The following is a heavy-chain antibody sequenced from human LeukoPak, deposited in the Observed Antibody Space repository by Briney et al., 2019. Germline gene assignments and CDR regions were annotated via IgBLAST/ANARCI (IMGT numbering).Heavy chain of an antibody. J-gene: IGHJ4*02. CDR3: ATDRGWRTSGYYLYYFEY. CDR2: IKHDGSEK. D-gene: IGHD3-3*01. Sequence: GGSLRLSCAASGFIFTDYFMSWVRQAPGKGLEWVASIKHDGSEKYYVDSVRGRFTISRDNTKNLLYLQMSSLRAEDTAVYYCATDRGWRTSGYYLYYFEYWGQGTLVTFSS. CDR1: GFIFTDYF. V-gene: IGHV3-7*01.